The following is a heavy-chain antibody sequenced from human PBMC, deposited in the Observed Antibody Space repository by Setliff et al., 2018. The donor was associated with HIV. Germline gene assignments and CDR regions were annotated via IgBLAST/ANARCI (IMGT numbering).Heavy chain of an antibody. J-gene: IGHJ3*02. V-gene: IGHV4-59*11. D-gene: IGHD3-3*01. CDR2: IYTTGST. CDR3: ARSLLEWLLFPLHDVFDI. Sequence: PSETLSLTCTVSGGSMSTHYWSWIRQTPGKGLEWIGHIYTTGSTHYNPSLRSRVTISIDTSKSHFSLRLKSVTAADTAVYYCARSLLEWLLFPLHDVFDIWGQGTVVTVSS. CDR1: GGSMSTHY.